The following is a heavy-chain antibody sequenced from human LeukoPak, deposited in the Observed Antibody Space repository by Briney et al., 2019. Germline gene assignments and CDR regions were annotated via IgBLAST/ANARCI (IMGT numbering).Heavy chain of an antibody. V-gene: IGHV4-39*07. Sequence: SETLSLTCTVSGGSISSSSYYWGWIRQPPGKGLEWIGSIYYSGSTYYNPSLKSRVTISVDTSKNQFSLKLSSVTAADTAVYYCARGPPHADVLRFLEWSYSPPWWFDPWGQGTLVTVSS. CDR2: IYYSGST. J-gene: IGHJ5*02. CDR1: GGSISSSSYY. D-gene: IGHD3-3*01. CDR3: ARGPPHADVLRFLEWSYSPPWWFDP.